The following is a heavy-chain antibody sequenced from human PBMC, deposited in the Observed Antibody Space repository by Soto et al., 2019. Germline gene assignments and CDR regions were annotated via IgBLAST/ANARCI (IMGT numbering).Heavy chain of an antibody. J-gene: IGHJ5*02. CDR1: GGSISSGDYY. Sequence: SETLSLTCTVSGGSISSGDYYWSWIRQHPGKGLEWIGYIYYSGSTYYNPSLKSRVIISVDTSKNQFSLNLSSVTAADTAVYYCARAPHSGTYLASWGQGTPVTVSS. CDR3: ARAPHSGTYLAS. CDR2: IYYSGST. D-gene: IGHD1-26*01. V-gene: IGHV4-31*03.